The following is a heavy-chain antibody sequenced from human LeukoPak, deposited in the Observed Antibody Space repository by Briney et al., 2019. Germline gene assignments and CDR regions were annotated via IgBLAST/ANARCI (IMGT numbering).Heavy chain of an antibody. D-gene: IGHD1-7*01. J-gene: IGHJ6*03. CDR1: GGSISSSSYY. V-gene: IGHV4-39*07. CDR3: ARGWNYAPAPYYYYYMDV. CDR2: IYYNGST. Sequence: PSETLSLTCTVSGGSISSSSYYWGWIRQPPGKGLEWIGSIYYNGSTYYNPSLKSRVAISVDRSKNQFSLKLSSVTAADTAVYYCARGWNYAPAPYYYYYMDVWGKGTTVTVSS.